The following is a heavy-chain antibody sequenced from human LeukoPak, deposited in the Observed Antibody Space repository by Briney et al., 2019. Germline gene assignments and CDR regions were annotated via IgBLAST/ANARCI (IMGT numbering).Heavy chain of an antibody. D-gene: IGHD1-26*01. V-gene: IGHV1-2*02. J-gene: IGHJ4*02. CDR1: GYAFTGYY. CDR2: INPNSGGT. Sequence: ASVKVSCKASGYAFTGYYMHWVRQAPGQGLEWMGWINPNSGGTNYAQKFQGRVTMTRDTSISTAYMELSRLRSDDTAVYYCARDGAQWELDFDYWGQGTLVTVSS. CDR3: ARDGAQWELDFDY.